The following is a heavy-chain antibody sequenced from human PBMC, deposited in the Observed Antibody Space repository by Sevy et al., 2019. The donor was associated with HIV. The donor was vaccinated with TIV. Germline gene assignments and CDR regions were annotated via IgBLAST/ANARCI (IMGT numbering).Heavy chain of an antibody. D-gene: IGHD6-19*01. CDR1: GFTFSSYW. CDR2: IKQDGSEK. Sequence: GGSLRLSCAASGFTFSSYWMSWVRQAPGKGLEWVANIKQDGSEKYYVDSVKGRFTLSRDNAKNSLYLQMNSLRAEDTAVYYCARDMIAVAGTIDYWGQGTLVTVSS. CDR3: ARDMIAVAGTIDY. V-gene: IGHV3-7*03. J-gene: IGHJ4*02.